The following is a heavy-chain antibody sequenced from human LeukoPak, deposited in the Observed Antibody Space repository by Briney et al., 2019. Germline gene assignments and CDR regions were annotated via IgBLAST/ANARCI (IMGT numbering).Heavy chain of an antibody. CDR2: IYGGGDT. V-gene: IGHV3-66*01. Sequence: GGSLRLSCAASGFTLNNNYISWVRQAPGKGLECVSIIYGGGDTYYADSVKGRFTISRDNSKNTLYLQMNSLRAEDTAVYYCAKDMNYGDYWGQGTLVTVAS. D-gene: IGHD3-16*01. CDR3: AKDMNYGDY. J-gene: IGHJ4*02. CDR1: GFTLNNNY.